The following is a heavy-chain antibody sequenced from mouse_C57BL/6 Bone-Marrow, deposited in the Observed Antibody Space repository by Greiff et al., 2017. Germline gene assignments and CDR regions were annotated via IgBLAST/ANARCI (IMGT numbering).Heavy chain of an antibody. V-gene: IGHV1-55*01. J-gene: IGHJ3*01. CDR3: KSNGFAY. CDR2: IYPGSGST. Sequence: QVQLQQPGAELVKPGASVKMSCTASGYTFTSYWITWVKQRPGQGLEWIGEIYPGSGSTNYNEKFKIKATLTVDTSSSTAYMQLSSLTSEDSAVCYCKSNGFAYWGQGTLVTVSA. CDR1: GYTFTSYW.